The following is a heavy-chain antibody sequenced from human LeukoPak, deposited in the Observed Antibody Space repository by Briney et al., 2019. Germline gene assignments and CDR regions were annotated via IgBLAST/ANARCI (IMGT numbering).Heavy chain of an antibody. V-gene: IGHV3-23*01. Sequence: GGSLRLSCAASGFTFSSYAMSWVRQAPGKGLEWVSAISGSGGSTYYADSVKGRFTISSDNSKNTLYLQMNSLRAEDTAVYYCAKPQYYDFWSGYPYDAFDIWGQGTMVTVSS. CDR1: GFTFSSYA. CDR3: AKPQYYDFWSGYPYDAFDI. D-gene: IGHD3-3*01. J-gene: IGHJ3*02. CDR2: ISGSGGST.